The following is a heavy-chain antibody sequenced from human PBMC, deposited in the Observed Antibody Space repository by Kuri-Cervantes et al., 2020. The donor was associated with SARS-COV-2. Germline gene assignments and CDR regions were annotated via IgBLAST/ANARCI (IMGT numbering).Heavy chain of an antibody. CDR2: ISPSMAHT. D-gene: IGHD3-16*01. CDR3: ARGLGAVSTVDFYFGLDV. J-gene: IGHJ6*02. CDR1: GFTFSDYY. V-gene: IGHV3-11*06. Sequence: GESLKISCEGSGFTFSDYYMSWVRQAPGKGLEWLSNISPSMAHTYYADSVRGRFTISSDNAKTSLYLQMTGLRVDDTAVYYCARGLGAVSTVDFYFGLDVWGQGTTVTVSS.